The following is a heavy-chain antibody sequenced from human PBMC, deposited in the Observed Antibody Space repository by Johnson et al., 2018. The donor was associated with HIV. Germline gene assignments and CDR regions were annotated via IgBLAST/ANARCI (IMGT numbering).Heavy chain of an antibody. CDR1: EFTFSRFA. CDR2: ISYDGSNK. CDR3: AKVRYYDRDAFDI. J-gene: IGHJ3*02. V-gene: IGHV3-30-3*01. D-gene: IGHD3-22*01. Sequence: QVQLVESGGGVVRPGRSLRLSCAACEFTFSRFAMHWVRQAPGKGLEWVAVISYDGSNKYYADSVKGRFTISRDNSKNTLYLQMNSLRAEDTAVHYCAKVRYYDRDAFDIWGPGTMVTVSS.